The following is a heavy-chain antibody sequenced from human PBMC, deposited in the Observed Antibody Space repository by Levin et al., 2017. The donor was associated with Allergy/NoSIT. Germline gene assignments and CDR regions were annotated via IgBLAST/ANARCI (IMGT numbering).Heavy chain of an antibody. V-gene: IGHV5-51*01. CDR1: GYSFTSYW. Sequence: GGSLRLSCKGSGYSFTSYWIGWVRQMPGKGLEWMGIIYPGDSDTRYSPSFQGQVTISADKSISTAYLQWSSLKAADTAMYYCARHVEGGITGSYNWFDPWGQGTLVTVSS. D-gene: IGHD1-20*01. CDR2: IYPGDSDT. CDR3: ARHVEGGITGSYNWFDP. J-gene: IGHJ5*02.